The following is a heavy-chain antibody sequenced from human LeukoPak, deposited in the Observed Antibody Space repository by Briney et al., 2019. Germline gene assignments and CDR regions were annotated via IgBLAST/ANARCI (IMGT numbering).Heavy chain of an antibody. Sequence: SETLSLTCTVSGGSISSYYWSWIRQPPGKGLEWIGYIYYSGSTNYNPSLKSRVTISVDTSKNQFSLKLSSVTAADTAVYYCARAIVGATGYNYYMDVWGKGTTVTVSS. D-gene: IGHD1-26*01. CDR3: ARAIVGATGYNYYMDV. V-gene: IGHV4-59*01. J-gene: IGHJ6*03. CDR1: GGSISSYY. CDR2: IYYSGST.